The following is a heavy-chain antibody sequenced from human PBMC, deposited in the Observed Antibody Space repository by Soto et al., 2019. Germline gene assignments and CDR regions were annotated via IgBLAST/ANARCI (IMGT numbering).Heavy chain of an antibody. CDR2: IIPILGIA. V-gene: IGHV1-69*02. CDR3: ARLSLTGYSSGWFDY. Sequence: QVQLVQSGAEVEKPGSSVKVSCKASGGTFSSYTISWVRQAPGQGLEWMGRIIPILGIANYAQKFQGRVTITADKSTSTAYMELSSLRSEDTAVYYCARLSLTGYSSGWFDYWGQGTLVTVSS. CDR1: GGTFSSYT. D-gene: IGHD6-19*01. J-gene: IGHJ4*02.